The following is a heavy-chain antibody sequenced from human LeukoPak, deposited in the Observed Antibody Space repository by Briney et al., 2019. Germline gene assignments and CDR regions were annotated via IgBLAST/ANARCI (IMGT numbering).Heavy chain of an antibody. J-gene: IGHJ3*02. V-gene: IGHV3-30-3*01. D-gene: IGHD4-11*01. Sequence: GGSLRLSCAASGFTFSSYAMHWVRQAPGKGLEWVAVISYDGSNKYYADSVKGRFTVSRDNSKNTLYLQMNSLRAEDTAVYYCARADYSNAADAFDIWGQGTMVTVSS. CDR1: GFTFSSYA. CDR2: ISYDGSNK. CDR3: ARADYSNAADAFDI.